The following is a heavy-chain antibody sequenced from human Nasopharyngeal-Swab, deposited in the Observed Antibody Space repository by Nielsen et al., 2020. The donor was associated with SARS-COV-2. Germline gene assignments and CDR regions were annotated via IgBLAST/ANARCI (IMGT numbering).Heavy chain of an antibody. J-gene: IGHJ4*02. V-gene: IGHV2-26*01. CDR2: IFSNDEK. CDR1: GFSLSTSGVG. CDR3: ARIEGSITIFGVVMWYFDY. Sequence: SGSTLVKPTQTLTLTCTFSGFSLSTSGVGVSWIRQPPGKALEWLAHIFSNDEKSYSTSLKSRLTISKDTSKSQVVLTMTNMDPVDTATYYCARIEGSITIFGVVMWYFDYWGQGTLVTVSS. D-gene: IGHD3-3*01.